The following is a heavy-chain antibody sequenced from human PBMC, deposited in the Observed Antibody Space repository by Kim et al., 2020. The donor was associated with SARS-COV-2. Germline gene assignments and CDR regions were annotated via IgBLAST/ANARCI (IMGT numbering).Heavy chain of an antibody. CDR1: GFTFSSSD. Sequence: GGSLRLSCAASGFTFSSSDMSWVRQAPGKGLEWIASVNNGGNAYYADSVKSRFTVSRDITMNTLYLQMNNLTTEDTALYYCAKDHPSKGWHTFDSWGQAT. CDR2: VNNGGNA. V-gene: IGHV3-23*01. J-gene: IGHJ4*02. CDR3: AKDHPSKGWHTFDS. D-gene: IGHD6-19*01.